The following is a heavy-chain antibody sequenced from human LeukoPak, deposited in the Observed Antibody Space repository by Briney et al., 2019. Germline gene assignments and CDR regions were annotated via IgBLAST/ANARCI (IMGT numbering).Heavy chain of an antibody. J-gene: IGHJ6*02. D-gene: IGHD6-13*01. V-gene: IGHV4-59*08. CDR3: ARLRWSSWSNYYYYYGMDV. Sequence: SETLSLTCTVSGGSISSYYWSWIRQPPGKGLEWIGYIYYSGSTNYNPFLKSRVTISVDTSKNQFSLKLSSVTAADTAVYYCARLRWSSWSNYYYYYGMDVWGQGTTVTVSS. CDR2: IYYSGST. CDR1: GGSISSYY.